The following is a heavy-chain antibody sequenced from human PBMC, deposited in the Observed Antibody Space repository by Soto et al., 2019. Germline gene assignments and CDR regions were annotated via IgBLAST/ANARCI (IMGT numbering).Heavy chain of an antibody. J-gene: IGHJ6*02. CDR2: TYHRSKWYT. CDR1: GDSVASNSAA. CDR3: TTGATRGLYVNYYYCIDV. Sequence: SQTLSLTCAISGDSVASNSAAWNWIRQSPSRGLEWLGRTYHRSKWYTDYAESVKSRITINTDTSKNQVSLQLKSVTPEDTAVYYYTTGATRGLYVNYYYCIDVWGQGSTVSVSS. V-gene: IGHV6-1*01. D-gene: IGHD3-10*01.